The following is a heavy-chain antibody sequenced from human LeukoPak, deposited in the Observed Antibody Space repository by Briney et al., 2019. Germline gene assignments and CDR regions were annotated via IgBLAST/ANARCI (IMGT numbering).Heavy chain of an antibody. D-gene: IGHD3-3*01. J-gene: IGHJ4*02. V-gene: IGHV3-7*01. Sequence: GGSLRLSCGASGFTFRDYWMSWVRQAPGKGLEWVANIQSDGNEKNYIDPVQGRFTISRDNAKTSLYLQMNSLRAEDTAVYYCARVGPRLDFWSGYHFDYWGQGTLVTVSS. CDR3: ARVGPRLDFWSGYHFDY. CDR2: IQSDGNEK. CDR1: GFTFRDYW.